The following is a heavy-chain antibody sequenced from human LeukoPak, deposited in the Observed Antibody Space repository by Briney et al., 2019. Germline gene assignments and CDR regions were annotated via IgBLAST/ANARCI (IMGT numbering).Heavy chain of an antibody. J-gene: IGHJ6*03. V-gene: IGHV4-59*12. CDR1: GGSISSYY. CDR2: IYYSGST. Sequence: SETLSLTCTVSGGSISSYYWSWIRQPPGKGLEWIGYIYYSGSTNYNPSLKSRVTMSVDTSKNQFSLKLSSVTAADTAVYYCARGRYCSSTSCHGHYYYYYMDVWGKGTTVTVSS. CDR3: ARGRYCSSTSCHGHYYYYYMDV. D-gene: IGHD2-2*01.